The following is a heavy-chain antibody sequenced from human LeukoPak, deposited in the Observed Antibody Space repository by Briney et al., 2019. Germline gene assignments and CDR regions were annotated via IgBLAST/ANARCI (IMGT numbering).Heavy chain of an antibody. Sequence: GASVKVSCKASGYIFTDYYMHWVRQAPGQELGWMGRINPNSGGTNYAQKFQGRVTMTRDTSISTAYTELSSLRSEDTAVYYCARGRPTTSIAAAGVNWFGPWGQGTLVTVSS. D-gene: IGHD6-13*01. CDR2: INPNSGGT. J-gene: IGHJ5*02. V-gene: IGHV1/OR15-1*01. CDR3: ARGRPTTSIAAAGVNWFGP. CDR1: GYIFTDYY.